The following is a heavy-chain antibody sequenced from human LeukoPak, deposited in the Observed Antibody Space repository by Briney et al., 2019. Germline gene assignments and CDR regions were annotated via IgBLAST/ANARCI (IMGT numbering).Heavy chain of an antibody. Sequence: GESLKISCKGSGYSFPNYWIGWVRQMPGKGLEWIGIVYPATSDTTYSPSFQGQVTISADKSSSTAYLQWSSLKASDTAIYYCARPKTLGGYNYEFEFWGQGTLVTVSS. J-gene: IGHJ4*02. D-gene: IGHD5-18*01. CDR2: VYPATSDT. CDR3: ARPKTLGGYNYEFEF. V-gene: IGHV5-51*01. CDR1: GYSFPNYW.